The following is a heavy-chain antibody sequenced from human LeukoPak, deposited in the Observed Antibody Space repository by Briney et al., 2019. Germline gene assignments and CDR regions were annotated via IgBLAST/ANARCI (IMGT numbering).Heavy chain of an antibody. V-gene: IGHV3-30-3*01. Sequence: QAGGSLRLSCAASGFTFSSYAMHWVRQAPGKGLEWVALISYDGNTKCYADSVKGRFTISRDNSKNTLFLQMNSLRAEDTAVCYCGGGPTTRIQLWDYDSWGQGTLVTVFS. CDR1: GFTFSSYA. CDR2: ISYDGNTK. J-gene: IGHJ4*02. D-gene: IGHD5-18*01. CDR3: GGGPTTRIQLWDYDS.